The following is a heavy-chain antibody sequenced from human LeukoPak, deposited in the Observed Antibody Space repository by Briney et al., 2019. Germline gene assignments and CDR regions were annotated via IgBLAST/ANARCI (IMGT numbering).Heavy chain of an antibody. D-gene: IGHD3-3*01. J-gene: IGHJ4*02. CDR1: GGSISSSSYY. V-gene: IGHV4-39*01. CDR2: IYYSGST. Sequence: PSETLSLTSTVSGGSISSSSYYWGWIRQPPGKGLEWIGSIYYSGSTYYNPSLKSRVTISVDTSKNQFSLKLSSVTAADTAVYYCARHTYYDFWSGYQVLYFDYWGQGTLVTVSS. CDR3: ARHTYYDFWSGYQVLYFDY.